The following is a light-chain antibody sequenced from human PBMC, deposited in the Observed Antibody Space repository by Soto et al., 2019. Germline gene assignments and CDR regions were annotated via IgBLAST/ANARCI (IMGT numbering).Light chain of an antibody. Sequence: QSVLTQPPSVSGAPGQRVTISCTGSSSNIGAGYDVRWYQQLPGTAPKLLIYGNSNRPSGVPDRFSGSKSGTSASLAITGLQAEDEADYYCQSYDSSCVVFGGGNKVTVL. CDR2: GNS. J-gene: IGLJ2*01. CDR1: SSNIGAGYD. CDR3: QSYDSSCVV. V-gene: IGLV1-40*01.